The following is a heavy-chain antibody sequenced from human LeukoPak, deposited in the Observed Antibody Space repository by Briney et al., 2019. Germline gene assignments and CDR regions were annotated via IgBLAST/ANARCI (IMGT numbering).Heavy chain of an antibody. V-gene: IGHV3-11*01. CDR2: ISSSGSTI. CDR1: GFTFSDYY. J-gene: IGHJ4*02. CDR3: ARAVLIAVAGSYYFDY. Sequence: KTGGSLRLSCAASGFTFSDYYMSWIRQAPGKGLEWVSYISSSGSTIYYADSVKGRFTISRDNAKNSLYLQMNSLRAEDTAVYYCARAVLIAVAGSYYFDYWGQGTLVTVSS. D-gene: IGHD6-19*01.